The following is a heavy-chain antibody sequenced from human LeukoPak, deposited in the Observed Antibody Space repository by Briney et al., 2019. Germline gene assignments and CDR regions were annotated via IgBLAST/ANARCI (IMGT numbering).Heavy chain of an antibody. CDR2: ISTSSSYI. V-gene: IGHV3-21*01. CDR3: ARGADGVSSNSRGWFDP. J-gene: IGHJ5*02. CDR1: GFTFSSYG. Sequence: PGGSLRLSCAASGFTFSSYGMHWVRQAPGKGLEWVSSISTSSSYIYYADSVKGRFTISRDNARNSLYLQMNTLRDQDTAVYSCARGADGVSSNSRGWFDPWGQGTLVTVSS. D-gene: IGHD2-15*01.